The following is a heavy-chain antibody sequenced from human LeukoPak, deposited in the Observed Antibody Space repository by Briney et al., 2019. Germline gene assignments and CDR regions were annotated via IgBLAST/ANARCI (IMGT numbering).Heavy chain of an antibody. CDR2: INHSGST. D-gene: IGHD2/OR15-2a*01. CDR1: GGSFSEDY. Sequence: SETLSLTCAVYGGSFSEDYWSWFRQPPGKGLEWIGEINHSGSTNYTPSLKSRVTISIDTSKNQFSLRLSSVTAADTAVYYCASPRSFLGYSDMDVWGKGTSVTVSS. CDR3: ASPRSFLGYSDMDV. V-gene: IGHV4-34*01. J-gene: IGHJ6*03.